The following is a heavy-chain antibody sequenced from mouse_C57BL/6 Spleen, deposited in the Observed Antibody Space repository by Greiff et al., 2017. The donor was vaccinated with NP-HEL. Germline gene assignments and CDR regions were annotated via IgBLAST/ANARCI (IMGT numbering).Heavy chain of an antibody. Sequence: EVKVVESGGGLVKPGGSLKLSCAASGFTFSSYAMSWVRQTPEKRLEWVATISDGGSYTYYPDNVKGRFTISRDNAKNNLYLQMSHLKSEDTAMYYCARDRNWEDAMDYWGQGTSVTVSS. CDR2: ISDGGSYT. V-gene: IGHV5-4*01. CDR1: GFTFSSYA. CDR3: ARDRNWEDAMDY. D-gene: IGHD4-1*01. J-gene: IGHJ4*01.